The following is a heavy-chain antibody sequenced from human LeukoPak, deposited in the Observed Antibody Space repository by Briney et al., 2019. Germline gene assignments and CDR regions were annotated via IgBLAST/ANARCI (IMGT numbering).Heavy chain of an antibody. D-gene: IGHD4-23*01. V-gene: IGHV1-18*01. J-gene: IGHJ6*03. CDR2: ISAYNGNT. CDR3: ARTVTRLTPYYFYYMDV. Sequence: ASVKVSCKASGYTFTSYGISWVRQAPGQGLEWMGWISAYNGNTNYAQKLQGRVTMTTDTSTSTAYMELRSLRSDDTAVYYCARTVTRLTPYYFYYMDVWGKGTTVTVSS. CDR1: GYTFTSYG.